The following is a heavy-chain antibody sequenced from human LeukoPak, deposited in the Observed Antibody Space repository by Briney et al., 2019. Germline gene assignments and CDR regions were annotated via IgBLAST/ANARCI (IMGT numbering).Heavy chain of an antibody. CDR2: IKQDGNEK. CDR1: GFRFNTYW. CDR3: ARALDDSSGYYYDY. D-gene: IGHD3-22*01. Sequence: GSLRLSCAASGFRFNTYWMSWVRQAPGKGLEWVANIKQDGNEKYYADSVKGRFTISRDNAKNSLYLQMNSLRAEDTALYYCARALDDSSGYYYDYWGQGTLVTVSS. J-gene: IGHJ4*02. V-gene: IGHV3-7*03.